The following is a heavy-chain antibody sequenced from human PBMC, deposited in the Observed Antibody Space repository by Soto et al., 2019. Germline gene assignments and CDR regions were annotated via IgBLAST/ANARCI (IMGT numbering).Heavy chain of an antibody. J-gene: IGHJ4*02. Sequence: SETLSLTCSVSGGSISGSYWSWIRQSPGKGLEWLGYVYYTGSTNYNPSLKSRVTISLDTSKNRFTLNLNSVTAADTAVYHCARVSFSAVAYTRADSWGQGTLVTVSS. CDR2: VYYTGST. D-gene: IGHD6-19*01. CDR3: ARVSFSAVAYTRADS. CDR1: GGSISGSY. V-gene: IGHV4-59*01.